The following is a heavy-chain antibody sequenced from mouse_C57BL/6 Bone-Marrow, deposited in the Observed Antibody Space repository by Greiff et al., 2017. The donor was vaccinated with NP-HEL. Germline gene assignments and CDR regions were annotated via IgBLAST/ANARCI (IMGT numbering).Heavy chain of an antibody. Sequence: VKLVESGPGLVQPSQSLSITCTVSGFSLTSYGVHWVRQSPGKGLEWLGVIWRGGSTDYNAAFMSRLSITKDNSKSQVFFKMNSLQADDTAIYYCAAQNYYYGSSFAYWGQGTLVTVSA. CDR2: IWRGGST. J-gene: IGHJ3*01. CDR1: GFSLTSYG. V-gene: IGHV2-5*01. D-gene: IGHD1-1*01. CDR3: AAQNYYYGSSFAY.